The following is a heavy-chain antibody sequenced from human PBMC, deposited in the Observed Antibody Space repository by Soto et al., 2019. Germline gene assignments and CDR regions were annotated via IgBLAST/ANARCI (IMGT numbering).Heavy chain of an antibody. CDR1: GFTFSSYS. J-gene: IGHJ3*02. Sequence: GSLRLSCAASGFTFSSYSVNWVRQAPGKGLEWVSYIRSTSTTIHYADSVKGRFIISRDNAKNSLYLQMNSLRAEDAAVYYCTRDPHALDIWGQGTMVTVSS. CDR2: IRSTSTTI. CDR3: TRDPHALDI. V-gene: IGHV3-48*01.